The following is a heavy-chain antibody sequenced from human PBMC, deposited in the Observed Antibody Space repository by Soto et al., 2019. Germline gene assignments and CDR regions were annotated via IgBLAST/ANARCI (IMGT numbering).Heavy chain of an antibody. CDR1: GFTFIDYA. Sequence: GGSLRLSCAASGFTFIDYAISWVRQAPGKGLEWVSAISGDGVKTYYADSVKGRFTISRDNSKHTLFLQMNSLRDEDTAIYYCAKEMSHGRPYDYWGQGTLVTVSS. V-gene: IGHV3-23*01. CDR3: AKEMSHGRPYDY. CDR2: ISGDGVKT. J-gene: IGHJ4*02.